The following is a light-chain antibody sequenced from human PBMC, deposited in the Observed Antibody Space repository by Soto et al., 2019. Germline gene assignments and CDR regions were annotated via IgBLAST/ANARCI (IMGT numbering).Light chain of an antibody. CDR2: DAS. CDR1: HDITSY. J-gene: IGKJ3*01. Sequence: DIQMTQSPSSLSASVGDRVTITCQASHDITSYLNWYQHKPGKDPKLLIYDASILEAGVPSRFSGSGSGTEFTFTISILQPEYVATYYCQKCDYLPIFGPGTTVDFK. V-gene: IGKV1-33*01. CDR3: QKCDYLPI.